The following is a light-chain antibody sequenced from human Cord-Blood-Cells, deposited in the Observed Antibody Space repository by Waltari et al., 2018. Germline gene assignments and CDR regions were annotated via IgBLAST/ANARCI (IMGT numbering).Light chain of an antibody. CDR2: DVR. CDR3: SSYTSSSSWV. V-gene: IGLV2-14*01. CDR1: SSDVGGYNY. J-gene: IGLJ3*02. Sequence: QSALTQPASVSGSPGQSITISCTGTSSDVGGYNYVSWYQQHPGKAPKLMIYDVRKRPSGVSKRFPGSKSGNTASLTISGLQAEDEADYYCSSYTSSSSWVFGGGTKLTVL.